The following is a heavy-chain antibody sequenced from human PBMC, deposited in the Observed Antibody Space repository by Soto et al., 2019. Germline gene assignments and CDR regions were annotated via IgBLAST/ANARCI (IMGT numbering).Heavy chain of an antibody. V-gene: IGHV4-4*02. CDR1: SGSISSSNW. Sequence: SETLSLTCAVSSGSISSSNWWSWVRQPPGKGLEWIGEIYHSGSTNYNPSLKSRVTISVDKSKNQFSLKLSSVTAADTAVYYCARGISSSWYLNYYYYMDVWGKGTTVTVSS. D-gene: IGHD6-13*01. CDR2: IYHSGST. CDR3: ARGISSSWYLNYYYYMDV. J-gene: IGHJ6*03.